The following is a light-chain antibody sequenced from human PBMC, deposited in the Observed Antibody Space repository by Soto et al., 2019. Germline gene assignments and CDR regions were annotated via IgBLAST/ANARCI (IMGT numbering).Light chain of an antibody. CDR1: QSVTSSY. V-gene: IGKV3-20*01. Sequence: EIVLMQSPGTLSLYPGESATLSCRASQSVTSSYIAWYQQKPGQAPRLLIYRASTRATGIPDRFSGGGSGTDFTLIIRRLEPEDFAVDYYHQRQSWPRTFGQGTKVDIK. CDR3: HQRQSWPRT. J-gene: IGKJ1*01. CDR2: RAS.